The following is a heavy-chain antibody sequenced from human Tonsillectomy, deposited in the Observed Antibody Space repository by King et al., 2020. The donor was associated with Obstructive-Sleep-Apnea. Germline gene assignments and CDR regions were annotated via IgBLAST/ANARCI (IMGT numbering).Heavy chain of an antibody. D-gene: IGHD2-15*01. Sequence: QVQLVESGGGVVQPGGSLRLSCAASGFTFSTYGMHWVRQAPGKGLEWVALIRFDGSNQYYADSVKGRFTISRDNSRNTLYLQMNSLRTEDTAVYYCAKVRDIVVVVAATNFDYWGQGTLVTVSS. CDR1: GFTFSTYG. CDR3: AKVRDIVVVVAATNFDY. CDR2: IRFDGSNQ. J-gene: IGHJ4*02. V-gene: IGHV3-30*02.